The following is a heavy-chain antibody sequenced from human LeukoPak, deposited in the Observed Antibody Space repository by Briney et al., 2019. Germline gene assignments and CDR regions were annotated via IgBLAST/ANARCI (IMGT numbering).Heavy chain of an antibody. J-gene: IGHJ4*02. CDR2: MNEDGSEK. CDR3: ARDRGYSNFDY. V-gene: IGHV3-7*01. CDR1: GFGFSDYW. Sequence: GGSLRLSCAASGFGFSDYWMSWVRQAPGKGLEWVANMNEDGSEKNYVDSVKGRFSISRDNAQDSLYLQMNSLRAEDTAVYYCARDRGYSNFDYWGQGTLVTVSS. D-gene: IGHD4-11*01.